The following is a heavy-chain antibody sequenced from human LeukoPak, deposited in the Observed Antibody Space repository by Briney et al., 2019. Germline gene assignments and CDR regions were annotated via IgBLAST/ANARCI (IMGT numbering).Heavy chain of an antibody. CDR3: ARDKSVYYDTSGSRFDY. CDR1: GFTFSSYW. Sequence: GGSLRLSCAASGFTFSSYWMSWVRQAPGKGLEWVANIKQDGSEKYYVDSVKGRFTISRDNAKNSLYLQMNSLRAEDTAVYYCARDKSVYYDTSGSRFDYWGQGTLVTVSS. J-gene: IGHJ4*02. V-gene: IGHV3-7*01. CDR2: IKQDGSEK. D-gene: IGHD3-22*01.